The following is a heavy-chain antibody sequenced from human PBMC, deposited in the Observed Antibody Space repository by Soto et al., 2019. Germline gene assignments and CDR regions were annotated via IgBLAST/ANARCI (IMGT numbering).Heavy chain of an antibody. J-gene: IGHJ6*03. CDR1: GGSFSGYQ. D-gene: IGHD3-10*01. V-gene: IGHV4-34*01. CDR3: ARGLILWFGELSRRGGYYYYMDV. Sequence: QVQLQQWGAGLLKPSETLSLTCAVYGGSFSGYQWSWIRQTPGKGLEWIGEINDSGNINYNPSLKSRVHILMDTPKKQISPKLSSVTAADTAVYYCARGLILWFGELSRRGGYYYYMDVWGTGTTVTVSS. CDR2: INDSGNI.